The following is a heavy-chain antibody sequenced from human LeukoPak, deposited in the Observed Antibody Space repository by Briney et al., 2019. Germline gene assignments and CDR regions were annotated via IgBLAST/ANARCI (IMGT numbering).Heavy chain of an antibody. Sequence: GGSLRLSCAASGFTFSSHGMHWVRQAPGKGLEWVAVIWYDGSNKYYADSVKGRFTISRDNSKNTLYLQMNSLRAEDTAVYYCARGGTTGTGSYYYGMDVWDQGTTVTVSS. J-gene: IGHJ6*02. CDR2: IWYDGSNK. CDR1: GFTFSSHG. CDR3: ARGGTTGTGSYYYGMDV. D-gene: IGHD1-1*01. V-gene: IGHV3-33*01.